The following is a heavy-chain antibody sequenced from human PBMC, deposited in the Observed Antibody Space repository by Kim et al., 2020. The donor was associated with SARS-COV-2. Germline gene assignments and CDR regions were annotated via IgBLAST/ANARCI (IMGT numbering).Heavy chain of an antibody. J-gene: IGHJ6*02. D-gene: IGHD4-17*01. CDR2: ISYDGSNK. CDR1: GFTFSSYA. Sequence: GGSLRLSCAASGFTFSSYAMHWVRQAPGKGLEWVAVISYDGSNKYYADSVKGRFTISRDNSKNTLYLQMNSLRAEDTAAYYCARPRIRAYYYYGMDVWGQGTTVTVSS. V-gene: IGHV3-30-3*01. CDR3: ARPRIRAYYYYGMDV.